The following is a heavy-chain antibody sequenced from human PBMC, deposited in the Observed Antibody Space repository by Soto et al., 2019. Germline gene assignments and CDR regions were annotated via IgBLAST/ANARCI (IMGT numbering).Heavy chain of an antibody. J-gene: IGHJ4*02. CDR2: FIPIFVSA. CDR3: ARAVSSDTTGFRGYDL. CDR1: GGTVSSYA. Sequence: QLHLVQSGAEVKKAGSSVKVSCKASGGTVSSYAITWVRQAPGKGLEWMGVFIPIFVSAHYAPKFQGRITITADESTSTAYMELSGLTSEDTAIYYCARAVSSDTTGFRGYDLWGQGTQVTVYS. D-gene: IGHD3-10*01. V-gene: IGHV1-69*01.